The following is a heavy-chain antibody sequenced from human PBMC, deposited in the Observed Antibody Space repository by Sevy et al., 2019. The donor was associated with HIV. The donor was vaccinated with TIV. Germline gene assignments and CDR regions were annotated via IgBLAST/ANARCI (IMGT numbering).Heavy chain of an antibody. V-gene: IGHV4-34*01. D-gene: IGHD4-4*01. J-gene: IGHJ4*02. CDR2: INQGGST. Sequence: SETLSLTCAVNGGSLSNYYWSWIRQSPGKGLEWIGEINQGGSTTYNPSLKSRVIISVDTSKNQFSLKLTSVTAADAAVYYCAKRNVVLVVTTTSEYFDSWGQGTLVTVSS. CDR3: AKRNVVLVVTTTSEYFDS. CDR1: GGSLSNYY.